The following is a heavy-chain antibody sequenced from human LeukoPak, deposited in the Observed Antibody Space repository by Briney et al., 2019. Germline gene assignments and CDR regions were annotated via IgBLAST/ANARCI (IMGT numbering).Heavy chain of an antibody. J-gene: IGHJ4*02. V-gene: IGHV1-69*05. D-gene: IGHD1-20*01. CDR2: FIPIFGTA. Sequence: SVKVSCKASGSTFNSHAISWVRQAPGQGLQWMGRFIPIFGTANYAQKFQGRVSITTDASTSTAYMQLSSLRFDDTAVYYCARDLGITGTYDNHCFDYWGQGTLVTVSS. CDR1: GSTFNSHA. CDR3: ARDLGITGTYDNHCFDY.